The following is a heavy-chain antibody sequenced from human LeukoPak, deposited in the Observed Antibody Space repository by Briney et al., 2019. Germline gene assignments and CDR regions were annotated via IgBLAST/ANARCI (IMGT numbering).Heavy chain of an antibody. V-gene: IGHV3-48*02. CDR1: GFTLRTYS. CDR2: ISSSSSNI. D-gene: IGHD1-26*01. CDR3: AREAGAGNDY. Sequence: GVSVRLSCAASGFTLRTYSMNWLRQAPGQGREWVSYISSSSSNIYYADPVKGRFTVSRANAKNSLYLQMNSLRDEDTAVYYCAREAGAGNDYWGQGTLVTVSS. J-gene: IGHJ4*02.